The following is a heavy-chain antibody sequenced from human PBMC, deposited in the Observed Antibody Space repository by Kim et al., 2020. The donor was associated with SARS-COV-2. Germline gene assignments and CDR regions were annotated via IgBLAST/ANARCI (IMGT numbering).Heavy chain of an antibody. V-gene: IGHV4-39*01. CDR1: GGSISSSSYY. CDR2: IYYSGST. Sequence: SETLSLTCTVSGGSISSSSYYWGWIRQPPGKGLEWIGSIYYSGSTYYNPSLKSRVTISVDTSKNQFSLKLSSVTAADTAVYYCARPAYRRYFDWFAFDIWGQGTMVTVSS. D-gene: IGHD3-9*01. J-gene: IGHJ3*02. CDR3: ARPAYRRYFDWFAFDI.